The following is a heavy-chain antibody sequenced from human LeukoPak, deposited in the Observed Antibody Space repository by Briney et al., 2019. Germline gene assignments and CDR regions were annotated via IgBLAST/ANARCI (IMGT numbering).Heavy chain of an antibody. D-gene: IGHD1-14*01. V-gene: IGHV4-59*01. CDR1: GGSIRSYY. CDR2: TYYSGTT. CDR3: ARETALAFDH. Sequence: SETLSLTCTVSGGSIRSYYWNWIWQPPGKGLEWIGYTYYSGTTKYNSSLKSRVTISVDTSKNQFSLKLSSVTAADTAVYYCARETALAFDHWGQGTLVTVSS. J-gene: IGHJ4*02.